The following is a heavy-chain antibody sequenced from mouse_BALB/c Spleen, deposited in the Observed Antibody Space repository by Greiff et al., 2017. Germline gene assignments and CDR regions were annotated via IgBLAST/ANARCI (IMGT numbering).Heavy chain of an antibody. J-gene: IGHJ3*01. D-gene: IGHD2-4*01. CDR2: INPGSGGT. V-gene: IGHV1-54*03. CDR1: GYAFTNYL. CDR3: AKSMITTRPFAY. Sequence: VQLQQSGAELVRPGTSVKVSCKASGYAFTNYLIEWVKQRPGQGLEWIGVINPGSGGTNYNEKFKGKATLTADKSSSTAYMQLSSLTSDDSAVYFCAKSMITTRPFAYWGQGTLVTVSA.